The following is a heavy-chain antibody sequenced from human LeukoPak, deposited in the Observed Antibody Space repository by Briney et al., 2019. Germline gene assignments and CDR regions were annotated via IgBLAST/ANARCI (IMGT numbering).Heavy chain of an antibody. D-gene: IGHD6-13*01. J-gene: IGHJ4*02. CDR1: GGSISTYY. Sequence: SETLSLTCTVSGGSISTYYWNWIRQPPGKGLEWIGYIYYSGTTNYNPSLKSRVSMSVDTPKNQFSLKLTSVTASDSAVYYCASSNWLRDANFDSWGQGTLVTVSS. V-gene: IGHV4-59*08. CDR3: ASSNWLRDANFDS. CDR2: IYYSGTT.